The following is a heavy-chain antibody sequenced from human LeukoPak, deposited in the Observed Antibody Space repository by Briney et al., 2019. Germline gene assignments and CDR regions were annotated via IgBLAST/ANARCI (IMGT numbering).Heavy chain of an antibody. V-gene: IGHV4-30-2*01. CDR1: GGSISSGGYY. CDR2: IYHSGST. J-gene: IGHJ2*01. Sequence: PSETLSLTCTVSGGSISSGGYYWSWIRQPPGKGLEWIGYIYHSGSTYYNPSLKSRVTISVDRSKNQFSLKLSSVTAADTAVYYCARDSLNWGLYWYFDLWGRGTLVTVSS. CDR3: ARDSLNWGLYWYFDL. D-gene: IGHD7-27*01.